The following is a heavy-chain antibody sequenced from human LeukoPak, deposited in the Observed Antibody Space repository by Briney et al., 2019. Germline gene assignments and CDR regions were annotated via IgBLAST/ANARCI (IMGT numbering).Heavy chain of an antibody. CDR3: AKGAMRQQLSD. Sequence: GGSLRLSCAASGFTFSSYAMSWVRQAPGKGLEWVSSSGTAGGTYYADSVKGRFTISRDNSENTLYLQMNSLRTEDTALYYCAKGAMRQQLSDWGQGTRVTVSS. CDR1: GFTFSSYA. V-gene: IGHV3-23*01. D-gene: IGHD6-13*01. J-gene: IGHJ4*02. CDR2: SGTAGGT.